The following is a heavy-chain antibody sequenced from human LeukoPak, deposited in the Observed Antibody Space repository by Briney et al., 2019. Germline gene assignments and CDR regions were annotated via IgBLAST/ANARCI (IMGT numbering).Heavy chain of an antibody. CDR3: AKGRGDILTGYYRKNYYYMDV. J-gene: IGHJ6*03. D-gene: IGHD3-9*01. CDR1: GGSISSDY. CDR2: INHGGGT. Sequence: SETLSLTCTVSGGSISSDYWSWIRQPPGKGLEWIGEINHGGGTNSHPSLKSRVTISVDTSKNQFSLKLSSVTAADTAVYYCAKGRGDILTGYYRKNYYYMDVWGKGTTVTVSS. V-gene: IGHV4-34*01.